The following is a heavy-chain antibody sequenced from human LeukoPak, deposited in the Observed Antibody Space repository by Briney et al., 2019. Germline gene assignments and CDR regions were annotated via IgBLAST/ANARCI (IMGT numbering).Heavy chain of an antibody. J-gene: IGHJ4*02. CDR2: SNAGNGNT. CDR1: GYTFTSYA. V-gene: IGHV1-3*02. CDR3: ARTPRYGDLDY. D-gene: IGHD4-17*01. Sequence: ASVKVSCKASGYTFTSYAMHWVRQAPGQRLEWMGWSNAGNGNTKYSQEFQGRVTITRDTSASTAYMELSSLTSVDTAVYFCARTPRYGDLDYWGQGAQVTVSS.